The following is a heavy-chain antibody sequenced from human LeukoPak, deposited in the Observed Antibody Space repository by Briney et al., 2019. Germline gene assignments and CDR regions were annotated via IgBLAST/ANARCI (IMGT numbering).Heavy chain of an antibody. J-gene: IGHJ4*02. CDR2: IYYSGST. D-gene: IGHD3-10*01. CDR3: ARGLWFGEF. Sequence: SETLSLTCTVSGGSISSYYWSWIRQPPGKGLEWIGSIYYSGSTYYNPSLKSRVTISVDTSKNQFSLKLSSVTAANTAVYYCARGLWFGEFWGQGTLVTVSS. CDR1: GGSISSYY. V-gene: IGHV4-59*12.